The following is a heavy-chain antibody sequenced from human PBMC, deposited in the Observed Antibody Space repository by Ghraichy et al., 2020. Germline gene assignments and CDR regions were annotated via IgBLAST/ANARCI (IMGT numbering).Heavy chain of an antibody. J-gene: IGHJ4*02. CDR3: AKDQGYDFWSGYYSFGY. V-gene: IGHV3-23*01. Sequence: GGSLRLSCAASGFTFSSYAMSWVRQAPGKGLEWVSAISGSGGSTYYADSVKGRFTISRDNSKNTLYLQMNSLRAEDTAVYYCAKDQGYDFWSGYYSFGYWGQGTLVTVSS. D-gene: IGHD3-3*01. CDR1: GFTFSSYA. CDR2: ISGSGGST.